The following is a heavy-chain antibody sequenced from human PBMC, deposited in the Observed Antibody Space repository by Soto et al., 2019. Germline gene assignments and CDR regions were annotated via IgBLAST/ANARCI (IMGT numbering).Heavy chain of an antibody. V-gene: IGHV3-48*03. Sequence: PGGSLRLSCAASGFTFSSYEMTWVRQAPGKGLEWVSYISSSGSTIYYADSVKGRFTISRDNAKNSLYLQMNSLRAEDTAVYYCASFYDFWSGELYYYYYGMDVWGQGTTVTVSS. CDR3: ASFYDFWSGELYYYYYGMDV. CDR1: GFTFSSYE. D-gene: IGHD3-3*01. J-gene: IGHJ6*02. CDR2: ISSSGSTI.